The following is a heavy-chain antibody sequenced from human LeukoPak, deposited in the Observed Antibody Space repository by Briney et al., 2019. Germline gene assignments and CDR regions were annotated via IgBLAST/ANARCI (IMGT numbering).Heavy chain of an antibody. CDR3: ARDRGLRVLLWFGELWD. Sequence: GGSLRHSCAASGFTFSSYAMHWVRQAPGKGLEWVAVISYDGSNKYYADSVKGRFTISRDNSKNTLYLQMNSLRAEDTAVYYCARDRGLRVLLWFGELWDWGQGTLVTVSS. V-gene: IGHV3-30-3*01. CDR1: GFTFSSYA. J-gene: IGHJ4*02. D-gene: IGHD3-10*01. CDR2: ISYDGSNK.